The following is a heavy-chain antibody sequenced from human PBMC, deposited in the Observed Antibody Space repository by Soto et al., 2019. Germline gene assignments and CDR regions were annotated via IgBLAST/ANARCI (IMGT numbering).Heavy chain of an antibody. Sequence: SETLSLTCTVSGGSVSSGGYCWSWIRQPPGKGLEWIGHMYYSRSTNYNPSLKSRVTISVDTSKNQFSLWLSSVTTADTAVYYCAREATTPSWFDPWGQGALVTVSS. CDR2: MYYSRST. CDR1: GGSVSSGGYC. CDR3: AREATTPSWFDP. J-gene: IGHJ5*02. D-gene: IGHD5-12*01. V-gene: IGHV4-61*08.